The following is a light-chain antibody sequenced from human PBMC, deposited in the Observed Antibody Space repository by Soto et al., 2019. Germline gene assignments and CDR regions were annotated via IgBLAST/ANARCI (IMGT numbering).Light chain of an antibody. CDR1: QNIYTW. V-gene: IGKV1-5*03. Sequence: IQMTQSPSTRYASIGDRVTITCRASQNIYTWLAWYQQKPGIAPKLLIHKASTLESGVPSRFSGSGFGTESTLTISGLQPEDSATYYCQQYERYSTFGQVTKVDIK. CDR3: QQYERYST. CDR2: KAS. J-gene: IGKJ1*01.